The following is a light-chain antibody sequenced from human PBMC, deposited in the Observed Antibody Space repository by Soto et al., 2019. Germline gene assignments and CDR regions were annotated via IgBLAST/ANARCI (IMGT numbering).Light chain of an antibody. J-gene: IGKJ1*01. CDR2: AAS. Sequence: AIQMTQSPPSLSASVGDRVTITCRASQGIPDGFGWYQQKPGEAPKLLIYAASSLQSGVPSRFSGSGSGTDFTLTISSLQPEDFATYYCLQNFNFPWTFGQGTKVEIK. V-gene: IGKV1-6*01. CDR1: QGIPDG. CDR3: LQNFNFPWT.